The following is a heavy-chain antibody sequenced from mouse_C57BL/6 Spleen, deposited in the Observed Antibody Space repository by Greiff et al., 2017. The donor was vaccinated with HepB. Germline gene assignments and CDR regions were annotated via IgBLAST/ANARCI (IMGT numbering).Heavy chain of an antibody. V-gene: IGHV1-82*01. D-gene: IGHD2-4*01. CDR3: ARGGIYYDYGDY. J-gene: IGHJ2*01. Sequence: VQLQQSGPELVKPGASVKISCKASGYAFSSSWMNWVKQRPGKGLEWIGRIYPGDGDTNYNGKFKGKATLTADKSSSTAYMQLSSLTSEDSAVYCCARGGIYYDYGDYWGQGTTLTVSS. CDR2: IYPGDGDT. CDR1: GYAFSSSW.